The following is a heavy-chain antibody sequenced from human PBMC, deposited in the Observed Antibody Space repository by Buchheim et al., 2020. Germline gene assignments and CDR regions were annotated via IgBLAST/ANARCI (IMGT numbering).Heavy chain of an antibody. V-gene: IGHV3-48*03. Sequence: EVQLVESGGGLVQSGGPLRLSCAASGFTFSSYEMNWVRQAPGKGLEWVSYISSSGSTIYYADSVKGRFTLYRDNAKNSLYLQMNSLRAEDTAVYYCARAVGNDFWSGYFDYWGQGTL. CDR3: ARAVGNDFWSGYFDY. D-gene: IGHD3-3*01. CDR1: GFTFSSYE. CDR2: ISSSGSTI. J-gene: IGHJ4*02.